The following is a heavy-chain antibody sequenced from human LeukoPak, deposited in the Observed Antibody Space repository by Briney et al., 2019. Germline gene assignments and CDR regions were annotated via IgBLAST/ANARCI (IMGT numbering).Heavy chain of an antibody. CDR3: ARGSYYDSSGYNY. V-gene: IGHV1-2*06. CDR2: ISPNSGGT. D-gene: IGHD3-22*01. Sequence: ASVKVSCKASGYTFTGYYMHWVRQAPGQGLEWMGRISPNSGGTNYAQKFQGRVTMTRDTSISTAYMELSRLRSDDTAVYYCARGSYYDSSGYNYWGQGTLVTVSS. J-gene: IGHJ4*02. CDR1: GYTFTGYY.